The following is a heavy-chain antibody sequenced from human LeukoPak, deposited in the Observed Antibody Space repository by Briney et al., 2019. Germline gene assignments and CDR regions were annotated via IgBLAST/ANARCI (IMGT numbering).Heavy chain of an antibody. CDR2: INHSGST. J-gene: IGHJ3*02. Sequence: KPSENLSLNCAVYGGSFSGYYWSWIRQPPGEGLEWIGEINHSGSTNYNPSLKSRVTISVDTSKNQFSLKLSSVTAADTAVYYCARASFRRGYCSGGSCLWAFDIWGQGTTVTVSS. V-gene: IGHV4-34*01. D-gene: IGHD2-15*01. CDR3: ARASFRRGYCSGGSCLWAFDI. CDR1: GGSFSGYY.